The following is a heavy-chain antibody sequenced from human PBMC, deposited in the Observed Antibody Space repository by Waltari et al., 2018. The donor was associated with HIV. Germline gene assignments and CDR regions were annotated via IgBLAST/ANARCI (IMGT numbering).Heavy chain of an antibody. Sequence: QVQLQESGPGLVKPSETLSLTCSASGGSISTYYMSWTRQPPGKGLEWIGYIYYSGSTNYNPSLKSRVTISVDTSKNQFSLKLSSVTAADTAVYYCARHLMPYDSSGGGAFDIWGQGTMVTVSS. D-gene: IGHD3-22*01. CDR2: IYYSGST. CDR1: GGSISTYY. J-gene: IGHJ3*02. CDR3: ARHLMPYDSSGGGAFDI. V-gene: IGHV4-59*08.